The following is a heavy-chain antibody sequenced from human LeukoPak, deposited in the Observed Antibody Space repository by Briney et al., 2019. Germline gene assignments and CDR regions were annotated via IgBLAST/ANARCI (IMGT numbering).Heavy chain of an antibody. CDR2: ISWNSGSI. D-gene: IGHD6-13*01. CDR1: GFTFDDYA. V-gene: IGHV3-9*01. J-gene: IGHJ4*02. CDR3: AKDISDSSSWYYFDY. Sequence: GGSLRLSCAASGFTFDDYAMHWVRQAPGKGLEWVSGISWNSGSIGYADSVKGRFTISRDNAKNSLYLQMNSLRAEDTALYYCAKDISDSSSWYYFDYWGQGTLVTVSS.